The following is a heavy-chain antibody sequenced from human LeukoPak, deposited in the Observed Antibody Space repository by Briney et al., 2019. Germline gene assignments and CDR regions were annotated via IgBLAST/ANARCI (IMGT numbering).Heavy chain of an antibody. J-gene: IGHJ5*02. CDR1: GGSMNSGSFH. Sequence: SQTLSLTCTVSGGSMNSGSFHWSWIRQPPGKGLEWIGYIYYSGSTNYNPSLKSRVTISVDRSKNQFSLKLTSVTAADTAVYYCTIYSNWFDPWGQGTLVTVSS. CDR2: IYYSGST. V-gene: IGHV4-61*01. D-gene: IGHD2-15*01. CDR3: TIYSNWFDP.